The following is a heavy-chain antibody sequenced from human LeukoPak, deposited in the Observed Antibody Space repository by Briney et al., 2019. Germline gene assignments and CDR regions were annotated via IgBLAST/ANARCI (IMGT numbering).Heavy chain of an antibody. J-gene: IGHJ4*02. Sequence: ASVKVSCKASGGTFSSYAISWVRQAPGQGLEWMGGIIPIFGTANYAQKFQGRVTITTDESTSTAYMELSSLRSEDTAVYYCASVGGYYGSGSYPPFDYWGQGTLVTVSS. CDR2: IIPIFGTA. D-gene: IGHD3-10*01. CDR3: ASVGGYYGSGSYPPFDY. CDR1: GGTFSSYA. V-gene: IGHV1-69*05.